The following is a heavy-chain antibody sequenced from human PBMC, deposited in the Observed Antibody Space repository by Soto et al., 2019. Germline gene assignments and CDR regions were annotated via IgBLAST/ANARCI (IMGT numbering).Heavy chain of an antibody. CDR2: IHLGGQII. D-gene: IGHD2-2*01. J-gene: IGHJ3*01. CDR1: GFTFSSSG. V-gene: IGHV3-48*03. Sequence: GGSLRLSXAASGFTFSSSGMYWVRQAPGKGREWVSYIHLGGQIIFYADSEKGRFTISRDNAKNSVYLQMNNLRAEDTAVYYCARRGSSWGQGTMVTVSS. CDR3: ARRGSS.